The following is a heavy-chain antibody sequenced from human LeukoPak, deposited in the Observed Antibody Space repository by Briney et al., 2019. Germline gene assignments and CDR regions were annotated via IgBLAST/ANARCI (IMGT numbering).Heavy chain of an antibody. J-gene: IGHJ4*02. CDR2: ISGGGGTT. CDR1: GFTFSNYA. D-gene: IGHD2-8*02. V-gene: IGHV3-23*01. Sequence: GGSLRLSCAASGFTFSNYAMSWVRQAPGKGLEWVSAISGGGGTTYYADSVKGRFTISRDNSKNTVYLQMNNLRAEDTAVYYCAKCMSESGVCLNFDHWGQGTLVAVSS. CDR3: AKCMSESGVCLNFDH.